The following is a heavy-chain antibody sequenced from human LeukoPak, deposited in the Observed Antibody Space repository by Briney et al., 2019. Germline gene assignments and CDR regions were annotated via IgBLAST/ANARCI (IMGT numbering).Heavy chain of an antibody. D-gene: IGHD2-2*01. CDR3: ARAEYQLLSYYYYYYMDV. V-gene: IGHV4-59*01. J-gene: IGHJ6*03. CDR2: XYYSGST. CDR1: XGSXSSXY. Sequence: SLXCTVSXGSXSSXYWSWIXQXPGXGLXXXGYXYYSGSTNYNPSLKSRVTISVDTSKNQFSLKLSSVTAADTAVYYCARAEYQLLSYYYYYYMDVWGKGTTVTVSS.